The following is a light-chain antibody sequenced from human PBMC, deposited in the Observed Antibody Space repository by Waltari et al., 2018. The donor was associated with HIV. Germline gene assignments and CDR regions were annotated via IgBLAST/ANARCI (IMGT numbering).Light chain of an antibody. CDR1: QDISTW. V-gene: IGKV1-5*03. J-gene: IGKJ5*01. Sequence: DIHMTQSPSTLSAFVGDSVTITCRASQDISTWLAWYQQKPGKAPKLLIHKASALESGVLSRFSGSGSGTEFTLIIDSLEPDDFATYYCQQYNSDPSFGQGTRLEMK. CDR3: QQYNSDPS. CDR2: KAS.